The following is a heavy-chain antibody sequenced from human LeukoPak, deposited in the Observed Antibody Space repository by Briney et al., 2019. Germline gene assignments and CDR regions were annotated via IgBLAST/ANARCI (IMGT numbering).Heavy chain of an antibody. D-gene: IGHD2-2*01. Sequence: GGSLRLSCAASGFTFSSYSMNWVRQAPGKGLEWVSSISSSSSYIYYADSVKGRFTISRDNAKNSLYLQMNSLRAEDTAVYYCARLSASVYYYYGMDVWGQGTTVTVSS. V-gene: IGHV3-21*01. CDR3: ARLSASVYYYYGMDV. J-gene: IGHJ6*02. CDR2: ISSSSSYI. CDR1: GFTFSSYS.